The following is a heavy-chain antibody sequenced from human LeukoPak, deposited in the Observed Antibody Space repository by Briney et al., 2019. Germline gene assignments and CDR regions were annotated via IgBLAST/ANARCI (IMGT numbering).Heavy chain of an antibody. CDR2: IYSGGST. CDR3: ATGSGYYDSSGYYYRRAFDI. V-gene: IGHV3-53*01. J-gene: IGHJ3*02. D-gene: IGHD3-22*01. CDR1: GFTVSSNY. Sequence: PGGSPRLSCAASGFTVSSNYMSWVRQAPGKGLEWVSVIYSGGSTYYADSVTGRFTISRDTSKNTLYLQMNSLRAEDTAVYYCATGSGYYDSSGYYYRRAFDIWGQGTMVTVSS.